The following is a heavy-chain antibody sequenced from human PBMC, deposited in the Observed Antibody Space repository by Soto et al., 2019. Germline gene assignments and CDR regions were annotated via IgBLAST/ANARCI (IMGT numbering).Heavy chain of an antibody. CDR2: ISDSGGST. CDR3: AKAPYSSSWYYFDH. D-gene: IGHD6-13*01. J-gene: IGHJ4*02. V-gene: IGHV3-23*01. Sequence: EVQLLESGGGLVQPGGSLRLSCAASGFTFSSYAMTWVRQAPGKGLEWVSVISDSGGSTYYADSVEGRFTVSRDNSKNTLYLQINNLRAEDTAVYFCAKAPYSSSWYYFDHWGQGTLVTVSS. CDR1: GFTFSSYA.